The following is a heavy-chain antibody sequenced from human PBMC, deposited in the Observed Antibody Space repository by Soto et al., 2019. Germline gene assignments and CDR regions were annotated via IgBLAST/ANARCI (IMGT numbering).Heavy chain of an antibody. CDR2: IYHTGST. D-gene: IGHD1-1*01. CDR1: GGSISSVGYY. CDR3: ARATGTMRSRNCDY. V-gene: IGHV4-31*03. Sequence: QVQLQESGPGLVKPPQTLSLTCTVSGGSISSVGYYWTWIRQPPGKGLEGIGSIYHTGSTYYSPSLQSRRPISVDTSKGQFALRLNSVTAADTAVYYCARATGTMRSRNCDYWGQRTLVTVSS. J-gene: IGHJ4*02.